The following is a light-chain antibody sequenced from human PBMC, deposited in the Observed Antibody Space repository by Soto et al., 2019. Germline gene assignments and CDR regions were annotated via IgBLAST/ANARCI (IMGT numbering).Light chain of an antibody. CDR1: QSIGTW. Sequence: DIQITQSPSTLSASVGDRVTITCRASQSIGTWLAWYQQKPGKAPKLLIYKASSLESGVPSRFSGSGSGTEFTLTISSLQPDDFATYYCQQYNSYSETFGQGTKVDIK. V-gene: IGKV1-5*03. CDR2: KAS. CDR3: QQYNSYSET. J-gene: IGKJ1*01.